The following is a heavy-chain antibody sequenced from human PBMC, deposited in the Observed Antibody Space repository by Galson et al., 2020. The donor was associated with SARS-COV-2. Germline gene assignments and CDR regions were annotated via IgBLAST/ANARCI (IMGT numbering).Heavy chain of an antibody. Sequence: SGPTLVKPTQTLTLTCTFSGFSLSTRGMCVSWIRQPTGKALEWLARLDWDDDKYYSTSLKTRLTISKDTSKNQVVLTMTNMDPGDTATYYGARLMSRSVAVDIWGQGTMVTVSS. CDR3: ARLMSRSVAVDI. CDR1: GFSLSTRGMC. CDR2: LDWDDDK. D-gene: IGHD3-10*02. J-gene: IGHJ3*02. V-gene: IGHV2-70*11.